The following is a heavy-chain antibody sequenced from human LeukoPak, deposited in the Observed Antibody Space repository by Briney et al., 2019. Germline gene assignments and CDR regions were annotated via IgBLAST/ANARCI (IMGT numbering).Heavy chain of an antibody. J-gene: IGHJ3*02. Sequence: SETLSLTCTVSGGSISSSSYYWGWIRQPPGKGLEWIGSIYYSGSTYYNPSLKSRVTISVDTSKNQFSLKLSSVTAADTAVYYCARGEGVATIEVGDAFDIWGQGTMVTVSS. V-gene: IGHV4-39*07. D-gene: IGHD5-12*01. CDR2: IYYSGST. CDR1: GGSISSSSYY. CDR3: ARGEGVATIEVGDAFDI.